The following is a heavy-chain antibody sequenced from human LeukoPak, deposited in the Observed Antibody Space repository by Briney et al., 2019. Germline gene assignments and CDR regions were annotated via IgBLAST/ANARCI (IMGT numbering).Heavy chain of an antibody. Sequence: SAKVSSEESGGTFSSYAISWVRQAPGQGLEWMGGIIPIFGTANYAQKFQGRVTITADESTSTAYMELSSLRSEDTAVYYCARGLAKRYEDIVVVPAAIRDAFDIWGQGTMVTVSS. V-gene: IGHV1-69*01. CDR2: IIPIFGTA. CDR3: ARGLAKRYEDIVVVPAAIRDAFDI. D-gene: IGHD2-2*01. CDR1: GGTFSSYA. J-gene: IGHJ3*02.